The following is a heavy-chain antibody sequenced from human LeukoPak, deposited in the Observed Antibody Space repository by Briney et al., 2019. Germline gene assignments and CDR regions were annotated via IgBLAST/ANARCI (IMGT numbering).Heavy chain of an antibody. V-gene: IGHV1-2*02. CDR2: INSSSGGT. Sequence: ASVKVSCKASGYTFTGYYMHWVRQAPGQGLEWMGWINSSSGGTHYAQRFQGRVTMTRDTSISTVYMELARLTADDTAIFYCTRVGAGGWYADYWGHGTLLTVSS. D-gene: IGHD6-19*01. J-gene: IGHJ4*01. CDR1: GYTFTGYY. CDR3: TRVGAGGWYADY.